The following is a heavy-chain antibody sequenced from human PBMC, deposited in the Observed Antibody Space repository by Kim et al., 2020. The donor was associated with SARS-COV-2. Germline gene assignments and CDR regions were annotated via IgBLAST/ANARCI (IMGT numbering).Heavy chain of an antibody. CDR1: GFTFSSYG. V-gene: IGHV3-33*01. J-gene: IGHJ6*02. CDR3: ARDGCSSTSCFGVDYYYYYGMDV. Sequence: GGSLRLSCAASGFTFSSYGMHWVRQAPGKGLEWVAVIWYDGSNKYYADSVKGRFTISRDNSKNTLYLQMNSLRAEDTAVYYCARDGCSSTSCFGVDYYYYYGMDVWGQGTTVTVSS. CDR2: IWYDGSNK. D-gene: IGHD2-2*01.